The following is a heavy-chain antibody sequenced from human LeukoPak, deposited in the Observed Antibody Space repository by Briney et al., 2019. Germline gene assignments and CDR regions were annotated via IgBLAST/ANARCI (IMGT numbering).Heavy chain of an antibody. D-gene: IGHD2-15*01. CDR3: ARPRHDCSGGSCYLSYFDP. CDR1: GNSW. V-gene: IGHV3-74*01. Sequence: PGGSLRLSCAASGNSWMHWVRQAPGEGLVWVSHINSDGSWTSYADSVKGRFTISKDNAKNTVYLQMNSLRAEDTAVYYCARPRHDCSGGSCYLSYFDPWGQGTLVTVSS. CDR2: INSDGSWT. J-gene: IGHJ5*02.